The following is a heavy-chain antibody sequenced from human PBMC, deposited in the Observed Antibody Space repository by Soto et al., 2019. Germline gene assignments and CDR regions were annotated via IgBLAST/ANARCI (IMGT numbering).Heavy chain of an antibody. CDR1: GFTFSSYG. CDR2: ISYDGSNK. D-gene: IGHD6-13*01. V-gene: IGHV3-30*18. CDR3: AKDFPADRAFDS. J-gene: IGHJ3*02. Sequence: GGSLRLSCAASGFTFSSYGMHWVRQAPGKGLEWVAVISYDGSNKYYADSVKGRFTISRDNSKNTPYLQMNSLRAEDTAVYYCAKDFPADRAFDSWGQGTRVTVAS.